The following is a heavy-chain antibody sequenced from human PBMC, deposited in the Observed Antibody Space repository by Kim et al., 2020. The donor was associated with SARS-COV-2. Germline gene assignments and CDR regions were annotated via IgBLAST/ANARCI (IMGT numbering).Heavy chain of an antibody. Sequence: GGSLRLSSRGSGFTFGMYWMSWVRQAPGKGLEWVANINQDGSRTQYVDAVRGRFTVSRDNARNSLYLQMNSLTIEDTAVYYCSRESTRNFYDFDGYEENFWGQGTLLTVSS. CDR3: SRESTRNFYDFDGYEENF. J-gene: IGHJ4*02. CDR1: GFTFGMYW. CDR2: INQDGSRT. D-gene: IGHD3-22*01. V-gene: IGHV3-7*03.